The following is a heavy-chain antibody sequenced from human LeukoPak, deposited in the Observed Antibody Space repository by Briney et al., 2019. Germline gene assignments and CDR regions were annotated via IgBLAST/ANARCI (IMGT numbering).Heavy chain of an antibody. CDR1: GFTFSSYA. CDR2: ISGRGGST. V-gene: IGHV3-23*01. J-gene: IGHJ4*02. Sequence: PGGSLRLSCAASGFTFSSYAMSWVRQAPGKGLGWVSAISGRGGSTYYADSVKGRFTISRDNSKNTPYLQMNSLRAEDTAVYYCAKVGGPTYYDYVWGIGGTLDYFDYWGQGTLVTVSS. CDR3: AKVGGPTYYDYVWGIGGTLDYFDY. D-gene: IGHD3-16*01.